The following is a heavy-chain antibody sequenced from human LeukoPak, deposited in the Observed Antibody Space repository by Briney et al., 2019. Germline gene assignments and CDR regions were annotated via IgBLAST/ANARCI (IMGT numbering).Heavy chain of an antibody. J-gene: IGHJ5*02. D-gene: IGHD6-13*01. CDR2: IYTSGST. CDR3: ARVFFRSSWTYNWFDP. Sequence: PSETLSLTCTVSGGSISSSSHYWSWIRQPAGKGLEWIGRIYTSGSTNYNPSLKSRVTMSVDTSKNQFSLKLSSVTAADTAVYYCARVFFRSSWTYNWFDPWGQGTLVTVSS. V-gene: IGHV4-61*02. CDR1: GGSISSSSHY.